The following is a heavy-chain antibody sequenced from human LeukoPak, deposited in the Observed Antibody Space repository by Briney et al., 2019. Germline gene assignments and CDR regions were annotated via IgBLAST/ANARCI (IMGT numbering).Heavy chain of an antibody. CDR1: GFTFSSYA. CDR2: ISYDGSNK. CDR3: AHSYGFSYFDY. V-gene: IGHV3-30*04. J-gene: IGHJ4*02. D-gene: IGHD5-18*01. Sequence: KPGGSLRLSCAASGFTFSSYAMHWVRQAPGKGLEWVAVISYDGSNKYYADSVKGRFTISRDNSKNTLYLQMNSLRAEDTAVYYCAHSYGFSYFDYWGQGTLVTVSS.